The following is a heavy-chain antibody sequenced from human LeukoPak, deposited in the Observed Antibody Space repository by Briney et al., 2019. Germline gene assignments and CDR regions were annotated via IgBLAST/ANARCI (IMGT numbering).Heavy chain of an antibody. CDR3: VFAAAGGGDYFDY. V-gene: IGHV1-69*05. CDR2: IIPIFGTA. Sequence: GSSVKVSCKASGGTFSSYAISWVRQAPGQGLEWMGGIIPIFGTANYAQKFKGRVTITTDESTSTAYMELSSLRSEDTAVYYCVFAAAGGGDYFDYWGQGTLVTASS. J-gene: IGHJ4*02. CDR1: GGTFSSYA. D-gene: IGHD6-13*01.